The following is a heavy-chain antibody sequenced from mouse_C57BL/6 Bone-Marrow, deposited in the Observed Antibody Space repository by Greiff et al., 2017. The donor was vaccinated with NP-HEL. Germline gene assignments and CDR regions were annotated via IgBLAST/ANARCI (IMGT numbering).Heavy chain of an antibody. CDR1: GYSFTGYF. J-gene: IGHJ3*01. CDR2: INPYNGDT. CDR3: AREGAAIYYDYRFAY. Sequence: VQLQQSGPELVKPGDSVKISCKASGYSFTGYFMNWVMQSHGKSLEWIGRINPYNGDTFYNQKFKGKATLTVDKSSSTAHMELRSLTYEDSAVYYCAREGAAIYYDYRFAYWGQGTLVTVSA. D-gene: IGHD2-4*01. V-gene: IGHV1-20*01.